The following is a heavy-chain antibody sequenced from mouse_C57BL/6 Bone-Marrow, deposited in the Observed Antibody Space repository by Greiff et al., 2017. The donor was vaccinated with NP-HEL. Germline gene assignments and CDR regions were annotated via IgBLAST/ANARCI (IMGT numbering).Heavy chain of an antibody. D-gene: IGHD2-4*01. Sequence: EVQLVESGGGLVQSGRSLRLSCATSGFTFSDFYMEWVRQAPGKGLEWIAASRNKANDYTTEYSASVKGRFIVSRDTSQSILYLQMNALRAEDTAIYYCARDAGLRRDGWYFDVWGTGTTVTVSS. J-gene: IGHJ1*03. CDR1: GFTFSDFY. V-gene: IGHV7-1*01. CDR2: SRNKANDYTT. CDR3: ARDAGLRRDGWYFDV.